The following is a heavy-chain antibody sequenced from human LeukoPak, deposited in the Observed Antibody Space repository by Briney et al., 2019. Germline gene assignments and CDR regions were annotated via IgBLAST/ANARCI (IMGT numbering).Heavy chain of an antibody. CDR3: ARVGVDGSGSYYNGGLDY. CDR2: INWNGDST. D-gene: IGHD3-10*01. Sequence: GGSPRLSCAASGFTFDDYGMNWVRQAPGKGLEWVSGINWNGDSTGYADSVKGRLTISRDNAKNSLYLQMNSLRAEDTALYYCARVGVDGSGSYYNGGLDYWGQGTLVTVSS. CDR1: GFTFDDYG. V-gene: IGHV3-20*04. J-gene: IGHJ4*02.